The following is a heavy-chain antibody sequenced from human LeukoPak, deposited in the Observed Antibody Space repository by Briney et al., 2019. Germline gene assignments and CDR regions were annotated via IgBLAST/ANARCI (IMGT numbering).Heavy chain of an antibody. V-gene: IGHV1-69*04. CDR1: GGTFSSYA. CDR2: IIPILGIA. J-gene: IGHJ4*02. CDR3: ARAMVTTGYYFDY. D-gene: IGHD4-17*01. Sequence: SVKVPCKASGGTFSSYAISWVRQAPGQGLEWMGRIIPILGIANYAQKFQGRVTITADKSTSTAYMELSSLRSEDTAVYYCARAMVTTGYYFDYWGQGTLVTVSS.